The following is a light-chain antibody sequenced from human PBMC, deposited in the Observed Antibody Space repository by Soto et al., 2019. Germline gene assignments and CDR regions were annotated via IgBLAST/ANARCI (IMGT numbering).Light chain of an antibody. CDR3: QQYGSSPVT. Sequence: DIVMTQSPGTLSLSPGERATLSCRASQSVSSSYLAWYQHKPGKAPRLLIYGASSRATGIPDRFSGSGSGTDFTLTISRLEPDDFAGYYCQQYGSSPVTFGPGTKVDIK. V-gene: IGKV3-20*01. J-gene: IGKJ3*01. CDR1: QSVSSSY. CDR2: GAS.